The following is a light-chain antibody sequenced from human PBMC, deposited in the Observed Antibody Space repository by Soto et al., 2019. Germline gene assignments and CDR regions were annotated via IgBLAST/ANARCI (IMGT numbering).Light chain of an antibody. J-gene: IGKJ1*01. CDR2: YSS. CDR3: QQYNSYWT. Sequence: DIQMTQSPSTLSASVGDRVTITCRASQSISSWLAWYQQKPGKAPKLLIYYSSSFESGVPSRFSGSGSGTEFTLTISSLQPDDFATYYCQQYNSYWTFGQGTKVDIK. V-gene: IGKV1-5*01. CDR1: QSISSW.